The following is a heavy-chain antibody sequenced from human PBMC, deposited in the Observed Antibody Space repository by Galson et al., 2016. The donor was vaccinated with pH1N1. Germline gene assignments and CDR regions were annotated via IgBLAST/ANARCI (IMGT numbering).Heavy chain of an antibody. D-gene: IGHD3-3*01. V-gene: IGHV1-69*06. CDR2: IIPNFGAA. Sequence: SVKVSCKASGDTLDRYAISWVRQAPGQGLEWMGGIIPNFGAATYSQKFQGRVTFTVDKSTSTAHMELSSLRSEDTAVYYCASPSPSSGHLHYYDYMDVWGKGTTVTVSS. CDR3: ASPSPSSGHLHYYDYMDV. J-gene: IGHJ6*03. CDR1: GDTLDRYA.